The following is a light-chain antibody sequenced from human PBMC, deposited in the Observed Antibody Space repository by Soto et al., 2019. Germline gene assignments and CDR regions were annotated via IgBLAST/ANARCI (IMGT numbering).Light chain of an antibody. CDR3: TVWDDSLRGRL. Sequence: QSVLTQPPSASGTPGQRVTISCSGSSSNIESNFVYWYQQFPGTAPPLLIYRNNQRPSGVPDRFSGSKSGTSASLAISALRSEDEADYYCTVWDDSLRGRLFGGGTQLTVL. CDR1: SSNIESNF. CDR2: RNN. V-gene: IGLV1-47*01. J-gene: IGLJ2*01.